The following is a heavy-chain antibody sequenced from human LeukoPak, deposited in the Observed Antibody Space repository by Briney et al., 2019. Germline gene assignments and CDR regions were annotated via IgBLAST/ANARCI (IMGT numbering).Heavy chain of an antibody. V-gene: IGHV3-13*01. Sequence: GGSLRLSCAASGFTFSSYAMSWVRQAPGKGLEWVSTVGSSGDTYYPGSVQGRFTISRENAENSLYLQMNSLRAGDTAVYYCARFSWVYGMDVWGQGTTVTVSS. J-gene: IGHJ6*02. CDR2: VGSSGDT. CDR1: GFTFSSYA. CDR3: ARFSWVYGMDV.